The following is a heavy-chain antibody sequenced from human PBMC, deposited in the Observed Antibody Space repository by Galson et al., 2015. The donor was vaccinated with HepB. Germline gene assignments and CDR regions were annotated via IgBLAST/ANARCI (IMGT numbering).Heavy chain of an antibody. CDR3: ARDPAWVRGDYVTADY. J-gene: IGHJ4*02. D-gene: IGHD4-17*01. CDR1: GFTFSDYY. CDR2: ISTSGSYT. Sequence: SLRLSCAASGFTFSDYYMSWIRQAPGKGLEWVSYISTSGSYTDYADSVKGRFTISRDNAKNSPYLQMNSLRAEDTAVYYCARDPAWVRGDYVTADYWGQGTLVTVSS. V-gene: IGHV3-11*06.